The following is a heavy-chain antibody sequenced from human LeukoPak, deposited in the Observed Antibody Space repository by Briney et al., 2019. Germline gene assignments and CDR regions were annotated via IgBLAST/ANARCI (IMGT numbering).Heavy chain of an antibody. CDR1: GFTFSSYA. D-gene: IGHD3-3*01. V-gene: IGHV3-23*01. Sequence: GGSLRLSCAASGFTFSSYAMSWVRQAPGKGLEWVSAISGSGGSTYYADSVKGRFTISRDNSKNTLYLQMNSLRAEDTAVYYCAKGTFWSGYYADYFDYWGQGTLVIVSS. CDR3: AKGTFWSGYYADYFDY. J-gene: IGHJ4*02. CDR2: ISGSGGST.